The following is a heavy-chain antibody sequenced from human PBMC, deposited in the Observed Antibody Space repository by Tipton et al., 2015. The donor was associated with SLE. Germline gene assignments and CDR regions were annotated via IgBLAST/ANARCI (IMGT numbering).Heavy chain of an antibody. CDR1: GYSISSGYY. CDR3: ARAYYYYDSSGYGDAFDI. D-gene: IGHD3-22*01. J-gene: IGHJ3*02. CDR2: IYHSGST. Sequence: TLSLTCTVSGYSISSGYYWGWIRQPPGKGLEWIGSIYHSGSTNYNPSLKSRVTISVDTSMNQFSLKLSSVTAADTAVYYCARAYYYYDSSGYGDAFDIWGQGTMVTVSS. V-gene: IGHV4-38-2*02.